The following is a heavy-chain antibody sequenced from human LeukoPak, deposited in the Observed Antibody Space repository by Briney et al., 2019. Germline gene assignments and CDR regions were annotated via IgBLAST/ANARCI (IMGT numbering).Heavy chain of an antibody. V-gene: IGHV1-2*02. CDR3: ARVGGGIAFSLDP. Sequence: ASVKVSCTASGYTFTGYYMHWVRQAPGQGLEWMGWINPNSGGTNYAQKFQGRVTMTRDTSINTAYMELSRLRSDDTAVYYCARVGGGIAFSLDPWGQGTLVTVSS. D-gene: IGHD6-13*01. J-gene: IGHJ5*02. CDR2: INPNSGGT. CDR1: GYTFTGYY.